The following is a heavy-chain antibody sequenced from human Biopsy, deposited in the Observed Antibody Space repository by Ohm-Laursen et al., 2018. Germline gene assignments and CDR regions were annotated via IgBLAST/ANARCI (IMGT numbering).Heavy chain of an antibody. Sequence: SVKVSCKASAYSFGDHRIHWVRQAPGQGLEWMGWIDTINGGTRSAQKFQGRVTMTRDTSISTAYMELSRLTSDDTAVYYCARPSTFYYDGGGYYDGFDPWGQGTLVTVSS. D-gene: IGHD3-22*01. CDR3: ARPSTFYYDGGGYYDGFDP. V-gene: IGHV1-2*02. J-gene: IGHJ5*02. CDR1: AYSFGDHR. CDR2: IDTINGGT.